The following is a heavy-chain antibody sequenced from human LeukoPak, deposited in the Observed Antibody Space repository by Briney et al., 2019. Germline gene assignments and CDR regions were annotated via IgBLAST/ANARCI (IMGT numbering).Heavy chain of an antibody. CDR3: ARARGDSSPASRYFDY. CDR2: IATDGGER. V-gene: IGHV3-30-3*01. Sequence: GGSLRLSCAGSGFSFSYYVMHWVRQAPGKGLEWVALIATDGGERYYADSVKGRFTISRDNSKNTLYVQMNSLRPEDTAIYYCARARGDSSPASRYFDYWGQGAPVTVSS. D-gene: IGHD5-18*01. J-gene: IGHJ4*02. CDR1: GFSFSYYV.